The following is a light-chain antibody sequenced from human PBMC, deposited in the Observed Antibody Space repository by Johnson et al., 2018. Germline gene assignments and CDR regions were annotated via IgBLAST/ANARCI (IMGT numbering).Light chain of an antibody. Sequence: QSVLTQPPSVSVAPGQKVTISCSGSSSNIGNNYVSWYQQLPGTAPKLLIYANNKRPSGIPDRFSGSKSGTSATLGITGLQTGDEADYYCGTWDSSLSAGNVFGTGTKVTVL. J-gene: IGLJ1*01. CDR1: SSNIGNNY. CDR3: GTWDSSLSAGNV. CDR2: ANN. V-gene: IGLV1-51*02.